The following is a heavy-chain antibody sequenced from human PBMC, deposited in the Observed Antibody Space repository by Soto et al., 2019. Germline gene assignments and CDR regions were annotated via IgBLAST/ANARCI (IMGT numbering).Heavy chain of an antibody. J-gene: IGHJ4*02. Sequence: GGSMRLPCAASGFTFSSPAILWVRQAPGKRLEWVSAVSANGQGIYYADSVRGRFTISRDNSKNPVFLHMDSLSAEDTAVYYCAKDPLYPRDYFHYCGQGTRGTVSS. CDR1: GFTFSSPA. CDR2: VSANGQGI. V-gene: IGHV3-23*01. CDR3: AKDPLYPRDYFHY.